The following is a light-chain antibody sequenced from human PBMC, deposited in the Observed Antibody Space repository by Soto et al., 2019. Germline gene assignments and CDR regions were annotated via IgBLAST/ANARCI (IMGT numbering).Light chain of an antibody. Sequence: DIQMPQSPSSLSASVGDSVTITCRASQGISNYLACYQRKPGKVPDLLISSASTLQSGAPSRFSGSGSGTDFTPTISSLQPEEVATYYCKQFNTSPWTVGKGTKVAIK. V-gene: IGKV1-27*01. CDR2: SAS. CDR1: QGISNY. J-gene: IGKJ1*01. CDR3: KQFNTSPWT.